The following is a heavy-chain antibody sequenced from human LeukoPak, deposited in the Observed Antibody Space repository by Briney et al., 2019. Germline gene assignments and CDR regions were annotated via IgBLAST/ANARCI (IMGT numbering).Heavy chain of an antibody. V-gene: IGHV1-69*04. CDR1: GGTFSSYA. D-gene: IGHD3-22*01. CDR2: IIPILGIA. J-gene: IGHJ6*02. Sequence: ASVKVSCKASGGTFSSYAISWVRQAPGQGLEWMGRIIPILGIANYAQKFQGRVTITADKSTSTAYMELSSLRSEDTAVYYCAREDQLLLCMDVWGQGTTVTVSS. CDR3: AREDQLLLCMDV.